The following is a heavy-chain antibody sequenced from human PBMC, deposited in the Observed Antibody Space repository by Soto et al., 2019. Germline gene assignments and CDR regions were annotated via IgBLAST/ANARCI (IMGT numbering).Heavy chain of an antibody. D-gene: IGHD4-4*01. V-gene: IGHV1-69*13. J-gene: IGHJ6*02. CDR1: GGTFSSYA. Sequence: SVKVSCKASGGTFSSYAISWVRQAPGQGLEWMGGIIPIFGTANYAQKFQGRVTITADESTSTAYMELSSLRSEDTAVYYCASVGAYAYTKHYYYYYGLDVWGQGTTVTVSS. CDR2: IIPIFGTA. CDR3: ASVGAYAYTKHYYYYYGLDV.